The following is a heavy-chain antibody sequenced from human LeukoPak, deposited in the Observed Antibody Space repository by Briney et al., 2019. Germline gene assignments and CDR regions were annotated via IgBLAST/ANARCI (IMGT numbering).Heavy chain of an antibody. Sequence: PGRSLRLSCAASGFTFSDYGMHWVRQAPGKGLEWVAVIWYDGSNKYYADSVKGRFTISRDNSRNTLYLQMNSLRDEDTAVYYCARGGAHINYDIWAGPKNWLDPWGQGTLVTVSS. CDR3: ARGGAHINYDIWAGPKNWLDP. J-gene: IGHJ5*02. CDR2: IWYDGSNK. D-gene: IGHD3-9*01. CDR1: GFTFSDYG. V-gene: IGHV3-33*01.